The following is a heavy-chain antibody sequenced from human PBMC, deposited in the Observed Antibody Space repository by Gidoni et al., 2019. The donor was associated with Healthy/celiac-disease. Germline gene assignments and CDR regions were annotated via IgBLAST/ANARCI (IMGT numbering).Heavy chain of an antibody. J-gene: IGHJ5*02. CDR1: GGSFSAYY. CDR2: INHSGST. D-gene: IGHD6-19*01. V-gene: IGHV4-34*01. CDR3: ARGGPGIAVAGTLGWFDP. Sequence: HVQLQQWGAGLLKPSEPLSLTCAVYGGSFSAYYWSWIRHPPGKGLEWIGEINHSGSTNDNPSLKSRVTRSVDTSKNQFSLKLSAVTAADTAVYYCARGGPGIAVAGTLGWFDPWGQGTLVTVSS.